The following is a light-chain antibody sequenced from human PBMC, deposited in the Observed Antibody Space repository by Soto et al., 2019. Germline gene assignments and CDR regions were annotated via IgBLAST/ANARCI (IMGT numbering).Light chain of an antibody. Sequence: QSVLTQPASVSGSPGQSITISCTGTSSDVGGYNYVSWYQQHPGKAPKLMIYEVSNRPSGVSNRFSGSKSGNTASLIISGLLAEDEADYYCSSSTSSSTVVFGEGTKVTVL. V-gene: IGLV2-14*01. CDR3: SSSTSSSTVV. CDR1: SSDVGGYNY. J-gene: IGLJ2*01. CDR2: EVS.